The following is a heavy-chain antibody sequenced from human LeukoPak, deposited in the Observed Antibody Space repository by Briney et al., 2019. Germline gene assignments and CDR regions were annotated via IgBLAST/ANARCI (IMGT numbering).Heavy chain of an antibody. CDR2: ISVTGGST. CDR3: AKGGNSGTYQFDY. J-gene: IGHJ4*02. V-gene: IGHV3-23*01. D-gene: IGHD1-26*01. CDR1: GFTFTNYA. Sequence: GGSLRLSCAASGFTFTNYAMSWVRQAPGKGLEWVSAISVTGGSTYYADSVKGRFTISRDNSKNTLYLQINILSADDTAVYYCAKGGNSGTYQFDYWGQGSLVTVSS.